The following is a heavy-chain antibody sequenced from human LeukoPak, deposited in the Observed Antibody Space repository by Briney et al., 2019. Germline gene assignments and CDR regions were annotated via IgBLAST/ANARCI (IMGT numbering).Heavy chain of an antibody. D-gene: IGHD5-18*01. J-gene: IGHJ4*02. CDR3: ARDLHTAMVH. CDR2: ISSGGSTI. CDR1: GFTFSSYE. Sequence: GGSLRLSCAASGFTFSSYEMNWVRQAPGEGLEWVSYISSGGSTIYYADSVKGRFTISRDNAKNSLYLQMNSLRAEDTAVYYCARDLHTAMVHWGQGTLVTVSS. V-gene: IGHV3-48*03.